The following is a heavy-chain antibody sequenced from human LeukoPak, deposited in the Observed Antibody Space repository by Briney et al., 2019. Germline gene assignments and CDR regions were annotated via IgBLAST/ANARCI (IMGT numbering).Heavy chain of an antibody. CDR2: FDPEDGET. CDR3: ATIVRGGLDY. V-gene: IGHV1-24*01. Sequence: ASVKVSCKVSGYTLTELSMHWVRQAPGKGLEWMGGFDPEDGETIYAQKFQGRVTMTGDTSTDTAYMELSSLRSEDTAVYYCATIVRGGLDYWGQGTLVTVSS. CDR1: GYTLTELS. J-gene: IGHJ4*02. D-gene: IGHD3-16*01.